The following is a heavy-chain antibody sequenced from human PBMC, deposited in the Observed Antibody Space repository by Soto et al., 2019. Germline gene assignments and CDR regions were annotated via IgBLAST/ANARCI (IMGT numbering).Heavy chain of an antibody. D-gene: IGHD6-13*01. V-gene: IGHV1-18*01. CDR2: ISAYNGNT. Sequence: QVLLMQSGAEVKKPGASVKVSCKASGYTFTSYGISWVRQSPGQGLEWMGWISAYNGNTNNAQKFQGRVAVTTDTSTSTAYMELMNLRSDDTAVYYCARTSGYSSTDNWFDPWGQGTLVTVSS. J-gene: IGHJ5*02. CDR1: GYTFTSYG. CDR3: ARTSGYSSTDNWFDP.